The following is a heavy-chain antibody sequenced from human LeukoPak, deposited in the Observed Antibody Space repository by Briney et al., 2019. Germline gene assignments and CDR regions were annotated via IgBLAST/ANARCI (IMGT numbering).Heavy chain of an antibody. CDR1: GYSISSGFY. J-gene: IGHJ3*02. CDR2: IYHSGTS. CDR3: ARQYRGGYYDSSGYSYAFDI. V-gene: IGHV4-38-2*02. Sequence: PSETLSLTCTVSGYSISSGFYWGWIRQPPGKGLEWIGSIYHSGTSYYNPSLKSRVTISVDTSKNQFSLKLSSVTAADTAVYYCARQYRGGYYDSSGYSYAFDIWGQGTMVTVSS. D-gene: IGHD3-22*01.